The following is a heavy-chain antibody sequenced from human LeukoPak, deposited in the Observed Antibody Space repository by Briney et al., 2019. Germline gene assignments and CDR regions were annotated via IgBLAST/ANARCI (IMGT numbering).Heavy chain of an antibody. V-gene: IGHV1-46*01. J-gene: IGHJ6*03. CDR3: AREGCSGGSCYSGWDYYYYMDV. CDR1: GYTFTSYY. Sequence: ASVKVSCKASGYTFTSYYMHWVRQAPGQGLEWMGIINPSGGSTSYAQKFQGRVTMTRDMSTSTVYMEPSRLRSDDTAVYYCAREGCSGGSCYSGWDYYYYMDVWGKGTTVTVSS. D-gene: IGHD2-15*01. CDR2: INPSGGST.